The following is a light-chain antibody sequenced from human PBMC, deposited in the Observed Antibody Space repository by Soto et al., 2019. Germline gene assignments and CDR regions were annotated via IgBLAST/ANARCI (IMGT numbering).Light chain of an antibody. CDR2: DVT. Sequence: SVLTQPRSVSGSPGQSVTISCTGTSSDVGGYNFVSWYQHHPGKAPKLMIYDVTKRPSGVPDRFSGSKSGNTASLTISGLQAEDEADYYCCSYEGRYIYVFGSGTKLTVL. V-gene: IGLV2-11*01. J-gene: IGLJ1*01. CDR3: CSYEGRYIYV. CDR1: SSDVGGYNF.